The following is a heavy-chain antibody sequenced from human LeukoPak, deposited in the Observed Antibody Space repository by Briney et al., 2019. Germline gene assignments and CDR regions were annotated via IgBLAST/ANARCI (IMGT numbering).Heavy chain of an antibody. CDR1: GFTFSDYY. D-gene: IGHD2-15*01. V-gene: IGHV3-11*01. CDR3: ARVGGTKDIVVVVEYYFDC. J-gene: IGHJ4*02. Sequence: GGSLRLSCAASGFTFSDYYMSWIRQAPGKGLEWVSYISSSGSTIYYADSVKGRFTISRDNAKNSLYLQMNSLRAEDTAMYYCARVGGTKDIVVVVEYYFDCWGQGTLVTVSS. CDR2: ISSSGSTI.